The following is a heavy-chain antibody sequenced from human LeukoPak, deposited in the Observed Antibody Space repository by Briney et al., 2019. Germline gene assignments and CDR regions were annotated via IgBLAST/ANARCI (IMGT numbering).Heavy chain of an antibody. Sequence: GGSLRLSCAASGFAFDMFGMHWVRQAPGKGPEWVAVVTHTGNKQFYADSLKGRFTISRDNSKKILYLEISSLRPEDTAVYFCSKSYEMQTTGPLDSWGQGVMVIVSA. J-gene: IGHJ4*02. CDR3: SKSYEMQTTGPLDS. CDR2: VTHTGNKQ. CDR1: GFAFDMFG. D-gene: IGHD1-1*01. V-gene: IGHV3-30*18.